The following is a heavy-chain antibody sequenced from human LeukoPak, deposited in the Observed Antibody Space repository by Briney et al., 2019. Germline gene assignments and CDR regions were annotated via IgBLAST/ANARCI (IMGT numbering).Heavy chain of an antibody. J-gene: IGHJ4*02. D-gene: IGHD6-6*01. CDR1: GLTFGDYG. CDR2: ISSSGSTI. V-gene: IGHV3-11*04. Sequence: GGSLRLSCAASGLTFGDYGMSWIRQAPGKGLEWVSYISSSGSTIYYADSVKGRFTISRDNAKNSLYLQMNSLRAEDTAVYYCAREYSSSSFLGYWGQGTLVTVSS. CDR3: AREYSSSSFLGY.